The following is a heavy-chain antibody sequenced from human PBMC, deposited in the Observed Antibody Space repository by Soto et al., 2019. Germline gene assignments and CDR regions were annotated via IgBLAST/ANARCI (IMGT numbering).Heavy chain of an antibody. D-gene: IGHD6-19*01. Sequence: EVQLVESGGGLVQRGGSLRLSCVASGFTFSVYSMNWVRQAPGKGLEWFSYITSDTKTIKYADSVKGRFTISRDNAKNSVYLQMNSLRDEDTDVYCCARSVEGHFDYWGQGTVVTVSS. CDR2: ITSDTKTI. CDR1: GFTFSVYS. V-gene: IGHV3-48*02. J-gene: IGHJ4*02. CDR3: ARSVEGHFDY.